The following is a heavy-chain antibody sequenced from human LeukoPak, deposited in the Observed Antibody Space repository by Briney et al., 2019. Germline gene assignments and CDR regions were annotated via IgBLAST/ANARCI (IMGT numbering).Heavy chain of an antibody. CDR2: IYYSGST. CDR3: AREWYNWNYSAFDI. Sequence: PSETLSLTCTVSGGSISSSSYYWGWIRQPPGKGLEWIGSIYYSGSTYYNPSLKSRVTISVDTSKNQFSLKLSSVTAADTAVYYCAREWYNWNYSAFDIWGQGTMVTVFS. D-gene: IGHD1-7*01. J-gene: IGHJ3*02. CDR1: GGSISSSSYY. V-gene: IGHV4-39*02.